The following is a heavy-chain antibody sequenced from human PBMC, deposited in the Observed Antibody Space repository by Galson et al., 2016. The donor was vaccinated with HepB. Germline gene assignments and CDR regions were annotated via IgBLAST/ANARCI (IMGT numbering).Heavy chain of an antibody. CDR1: GFTFSTYW. CDR2: IKRDGSEE. CDR3: ARDKTYYGSGSYGSGSYFDAFDI. V-gene: IGHV3-7*03. J-gene: IGHJ3*02. Sequence: PLRLSCAASGFTFSTYWMTWVRQAPGKGLEWVANIKRDGSEENYVDSVKGRFTISRDNAKNSLHLQMNSLRAEDTAVYYCARDKTYYGSGSYGSGSYFDAFDIWGQGTMVTVSS. D-gene: IGHD3-10*01.